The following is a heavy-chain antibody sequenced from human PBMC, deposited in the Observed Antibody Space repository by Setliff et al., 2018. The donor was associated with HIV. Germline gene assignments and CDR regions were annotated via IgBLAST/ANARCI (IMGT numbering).Heavy chain of an antibody. V-gene: IGHV2-5*02. Sequence: SGPTLVNPTQTLTLTCTFSGFSLSTSGAAVGWIRQPPGKALEWLAILYWDDDKRYTPSLNNRLTVTKGTSKNQVVLTMTNVDPVDTATYFCARRAGSSWFRFYFDYWSQGALVTV. D-gene: IGHD6-13*01. CDR3: ARRAGSSWFRFYFDY. CDR1: GFSLSTSGAA. J-gene: IGHJ4*02. CDR2: LYWDDDK.